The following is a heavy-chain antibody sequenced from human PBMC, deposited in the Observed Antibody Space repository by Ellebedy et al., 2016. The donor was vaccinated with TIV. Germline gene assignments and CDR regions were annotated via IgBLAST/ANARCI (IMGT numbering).Heavy chain of an antibody. V-gene: IGHV4-61*01. Sequence: SETLSLXXTVSGGSVSSDSHYWSWIRQPPGKGLDYIGHIYYSGSTNYDPNFKSRVSISVDTSKNQFSLKLSSVTAADTAIYYCAAALEFWGQGILVTVSS. J-gene: IGHJ4*02. CDR1: GGSVSSDSHY. D-gene: IGHD2-15*01. CDR2: IYYSGST. CDR3: AAALEF.